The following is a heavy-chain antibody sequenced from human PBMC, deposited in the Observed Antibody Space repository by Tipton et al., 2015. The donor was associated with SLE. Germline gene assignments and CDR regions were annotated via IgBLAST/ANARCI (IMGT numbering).Heavy chain of an antibody. Sequence: TLSLTCTVSGDSISSGGYYWSWIRQHPGKGLEWIGYIYNTGSTTYRPSLQSRVTISAEPSKNQFTLHLRSVTAADTAVYYCAREKSGSSIDYWGQGTLVTVSS. CDR3: AREKSGSSIDY. CDR2: IYNTGST. V-gene: IGHV4-31*03. J-gene: IGHJ4*02. D-gene: IGHD1-26*01. CDR1: GDSISSGGYY.